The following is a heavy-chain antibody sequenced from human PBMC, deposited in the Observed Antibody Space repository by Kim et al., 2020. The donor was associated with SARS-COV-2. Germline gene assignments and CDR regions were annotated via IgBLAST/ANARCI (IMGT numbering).Heavy chain of an antibody. V-gene: IGHV4-31*03. CDR3: ARGVVVAGVGAFDI. Sequence: SETLSLTCTVSGGSISSGGYYWSWIRQHPGKGLEWIGYIYYSGSTYYNPSLKSRVTISVDTSKNQFSLKLSSVTAADTAVYYCARGVVVAGVGAFDIWGQGTMVTVSS. J-gene: IGHJ3*02. D-gene: IGHD2-21*01. CDR1: GGSISSGGYY. CDR2: IYYSGST.